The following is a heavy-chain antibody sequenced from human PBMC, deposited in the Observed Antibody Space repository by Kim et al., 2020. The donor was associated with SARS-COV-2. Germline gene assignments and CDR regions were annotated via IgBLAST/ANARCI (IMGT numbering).Heavy chain of an antibody. CDR1: GFTFDDYD. CDR2: ISGSGGSI. V-gene: IGHV3-43*02. CDR3: AKDRLARGFYVMEV. Sequence: GGSLRLSCAASGFTFDDYDMHWVRQAPGKGLEWVSFISGSGGSIYYADSVKGRFTISRDNSKNSLYLQMNSLRTEDTALYYCAKDRLARGFYVMEVWGQGTTVTVSS. J-gene: IGHJ6*02. D-gene: IGHD3-10*01.